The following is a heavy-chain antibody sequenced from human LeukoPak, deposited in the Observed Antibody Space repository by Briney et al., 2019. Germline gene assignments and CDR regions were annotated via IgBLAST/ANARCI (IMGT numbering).Heavy chain of an antibody. V-gene: IGHV1-18*01. J-gene: IGHJ3*02. CDR3: AREGRGYYDSKGGDAFDI. CDR1: GYTFNNYG. CDR2: ISAYNGNT. Sequence: ASVKVSCKASGYTFNNYGISWVRQAPGQGLEWMGRISAYNGNTNYAQKFQGRVTITADKSTSTAYMELSSLRSEDTAVYYCAREGRGYYDSKGGDAFDIWGQGTMVTVSS. D-gene: IGHD3-22*01.